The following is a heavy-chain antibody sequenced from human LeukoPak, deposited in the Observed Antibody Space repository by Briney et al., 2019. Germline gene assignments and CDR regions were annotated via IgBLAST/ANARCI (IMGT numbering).Heavy chain of an antibody. CDR2: IKNDGRSP. Sequence: PGGSLRLSCAASGFTFSSYWTHWVRQAPGKGLVWVSRIKNDGRSPSYADSVKGRFTISSDSAKNTVYLQIDSLGAEDTAVYYCARDPHGGSGSDPHDAFDIWGQGTMVTVSS. D-gene: IGHD1-26*01. J-gene: IGHJ3*02. CDR3: ARDPHGGSGSDPHDAFDI. V-gene: IGHV3-74*01. CDR1: GFTFSSYW.